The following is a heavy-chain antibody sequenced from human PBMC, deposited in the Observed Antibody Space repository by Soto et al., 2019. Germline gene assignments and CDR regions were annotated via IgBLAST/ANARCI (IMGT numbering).Heavy chain of an antibody. J-gene: IGHJ5*02. D-gene: IGHD3-10*01. CDR3: ARSLGGWFDP. V-gene: IGHV4-59*01. CDR2: IYYSGST. Sequence: SETLSLTCTVSGGSISSYYWSWIRQPPGKGLEWIGYIYYSGSTNYNPSLKSRVTISVDTSKNQFSLKLSSVTAADTAVYYCARSLGGWFDPWGQGTLVTVSS. CDR1: GGSISSYY.